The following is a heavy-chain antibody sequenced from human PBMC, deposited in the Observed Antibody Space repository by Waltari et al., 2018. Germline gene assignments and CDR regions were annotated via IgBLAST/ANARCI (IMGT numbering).Heavy chain of an antibody. CDR1: GGSVSSGSYS. J-gene: IGHJ5*02. CDR3: ARGDLWPMGWFDP. V-gene: IGHV4-61*01. CDR2: IYYSGST. D-gene: IGHD3-10*01. Sequence: QVQLQESGPGLVKPSETLSLTCTVSGGSVSSGSYSWSWIRQPPGKGLEWIGYIYYSGSTNYNPSLKSRVTISVDTSKNQFSLKLSSVTAADTAVYYCARGDLWPMGWFDPWGQGTLVTVSS.